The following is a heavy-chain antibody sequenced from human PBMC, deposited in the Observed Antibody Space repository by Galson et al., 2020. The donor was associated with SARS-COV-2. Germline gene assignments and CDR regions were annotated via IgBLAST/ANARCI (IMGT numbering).Heavy chain of an antibody. CDR1: GYSVSTTNY. CDR3: ARQGVNMIVLVTVPGWYFDL. V-gene: IGHV4-38-2*02. CDR2: VYPSGTT. J-gene: IGHJ2*01. D-gene: IGHD3-22*01. Sequence: SETLALTCTVSGYSVSTTNYWGWVRQPPGRGLEWIGSVYPSGTTYYNPSLKSRVTISVDTSKNQFSLRLDSVTAADTALYYCARQGVNMIVLVTVPGWYFDLWGRGTLVTVSS.